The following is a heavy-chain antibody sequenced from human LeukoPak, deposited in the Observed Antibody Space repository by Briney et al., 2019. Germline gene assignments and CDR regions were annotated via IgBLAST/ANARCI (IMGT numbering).Heavy chain of an antibody. CDR1: GGSMSTYY. CDR3: ATTWHYDSRGYLLED. D-gene: IGHD3-22*01. J-gene: IGHJ4*01. Sequence: PSETLSLTCTVSGGSMSTYYWSWIRQPPGKGLEWIGYIYYSGSTNKNPSLESRVTMSVDTFKNQVSLSVTSVTAADTAVYFCATTWHYDSRGYLLEDWGHGTRVTVSS. V-gene: IGHV4-59*01. CDR2: IYYSGST.